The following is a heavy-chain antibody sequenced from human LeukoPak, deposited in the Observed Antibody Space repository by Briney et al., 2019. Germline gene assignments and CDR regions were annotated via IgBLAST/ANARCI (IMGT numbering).Heavy chain of an antibody. Sequence: SQTLSLTCTVSGGSISSGDYHWSWIRQPPGKGLEWIGYIYYSGSTYYNPSLKSRVTISVDTSKNQFSLKLSSVTAADTAVYYCARDLGYGDYALDYWGQGTLVTVSS. V-gene: IGHV4-30-4*01. CDR2: IYYSGST. J-gene: IGHJ4*02. CDR1: GGSISSGDYH. CDR3: ARDLGYGDYALDY. D-gene: IGHD4-17*01.